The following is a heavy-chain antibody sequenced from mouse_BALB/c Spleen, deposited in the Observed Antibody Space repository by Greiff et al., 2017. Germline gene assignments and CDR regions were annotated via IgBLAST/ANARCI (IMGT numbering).Heavy chain of an antibody. V-gene: IGHV14-1*02. CDR2: IDPENGNT. J-gene: IGHJ4*01. CDR3: ARGYGINLYYYAMDY. Sequence: EVQLQQSGAELVRPGALVKLSCKASGFNIKDYYMHWVKQRPEQGLEWIGWIDPENGNTIYDPKFQGKASITADTSSNTAYLQLSSLTSEDTAVYYCARGYGINLYYYAMDYWGQGTSVPVSS. CDR1: GFNIKDYY. D-gene: IGHD2-10*02.